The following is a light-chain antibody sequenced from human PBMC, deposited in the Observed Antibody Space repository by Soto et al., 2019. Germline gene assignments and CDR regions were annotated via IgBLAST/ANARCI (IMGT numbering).Light chain of an antibody. V-gene: IGKV3-15*01. J-gene: IGKJ4*01. Sequence: EIVMTQSPATLSVSPGARATLSCRASQSVSRNLAWYQQKPGQAPRLRLYGASTRATGIPATFSGSGSVTEFTLTISSLQSEDVAVYYCQQYNNWHPNTFGGGNKVEIK. CDR3: QQYNNWHPNT. CDR1: QSVSRN. CDR2: GAS.